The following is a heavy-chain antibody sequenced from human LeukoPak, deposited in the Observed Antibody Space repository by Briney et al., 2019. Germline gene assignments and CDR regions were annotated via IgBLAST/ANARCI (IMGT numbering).Heavy chain of an antibody. CDR1: GFTFSSYG. Sequence: GGSLRLSCAASGFTFSSYGMHWVRQAPGKGLEWVAVISYDGSNKYYADSVKGRFTISRDNSKNTLYLQMNSLRAEDTAVYYCAKYFASGSYYKLPHWGQGTLVTVSS. J-gene: IGHJ1*01. D-gene: IGHD3-10*01. CDR2: ISYDGSNK. V-gene: IGHV3-30*18. CDR3: AKYFASGSYYKLPH.